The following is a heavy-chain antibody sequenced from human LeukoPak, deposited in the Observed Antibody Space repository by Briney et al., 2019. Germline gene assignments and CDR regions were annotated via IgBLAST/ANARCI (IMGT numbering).Heavy chain of an antibody. CDR3: ARVPLYYYYMDV. J-gene: IGHJ6*03. Sequence: ASVKVSCKASGYTFTGYYMHWVRQAPGQGLEWMGWINPNSGGTNYAQKFQGRVTMTRDTSISTAYMELSRLRSGDTAVYYCARVPLYYYYMDVWGKGTTVTVSS. CDR1: GYTFTGYY. V-gene: IGHV1-2*02. CDR2: INPNSGGT.